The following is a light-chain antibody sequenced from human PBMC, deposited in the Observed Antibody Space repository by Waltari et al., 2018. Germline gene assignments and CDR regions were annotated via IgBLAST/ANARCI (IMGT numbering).Light chain of an antibody. Sequence: QSALTQPASVSGSPGQSITISCTGTSSDVGRYNYVSWYQQHPDKVPKLLIFEVIYRPSGVSDRFSGSKSGNTASLTISGLRADDEADYYCLSFSAVGTRVFGTGTRVTVL. CDR2: EVI. CDR1: SSDVGRYNY. J-gene: IGLJ1*01. V-gene: IGLV2-14*03. CDR3: LSFSAVGTRV.